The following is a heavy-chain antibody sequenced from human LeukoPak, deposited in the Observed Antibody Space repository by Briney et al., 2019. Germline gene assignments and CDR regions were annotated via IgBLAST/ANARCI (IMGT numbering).Heavy chain of an antibody. Sequence: ASVKVSCKASGYTFTSYDINWVRQATGQGLEWMGWMNPNSGNTGYAQKFQGRVTMTRNTSISTAYMELSSLRSEDTAVYYCARGYLSGSGSYYLGIYSYYFDYWGQGTLVTVSS. CDR1: GYTFTSYD. D-gene: IGHD3-10*01. CDR3: ARGYLSGSGSYYLGIYSYYFDY. J-gene: IGHJ4*02. CDR2: MNPNSGNT. V-gene: IGHV1-8*01.